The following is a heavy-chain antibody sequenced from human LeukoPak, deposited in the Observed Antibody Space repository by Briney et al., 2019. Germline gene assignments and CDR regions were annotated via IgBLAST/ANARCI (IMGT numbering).Heavy chain of an antibody. CDR2: ISGSGGST. Sequence: PGGSLRLSCAASGFTFTSYAMSWVRQAPGKGLEWVSAISGSGGSTYYADSVKGRFTISRDNSKNTLYLQMNSLRAEDTAVYYCAKSYALGELSQPYFDYWGQGTLVTVSS. CDR3: AKSYALGELSQPYFDY. V-gene: IGHV3-23*01. CDR1: GFTFTSYA. J-gene: IGHJ4*02. D-gene: IGHD3-16*02.